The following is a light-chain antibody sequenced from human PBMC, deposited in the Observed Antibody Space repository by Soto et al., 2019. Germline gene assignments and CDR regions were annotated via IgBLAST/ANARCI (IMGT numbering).Light chain of an antibody. CDR2: EVT. J-gene: IGLJ3*02. V-gene: IGLV2-8*01. Sequence: QSVLTQPPSASGSPGQSVTISCTGTSSDVGGYNYVSWYQQYPGRAPKLMIYEVTKRPSGVPDRFSGSKSGNTASLTVSGLQAEDESDYYCSSYAASNNFSFVFSGGTQLTVL. CDR1: SSDVGGYNY. CDR3: SSYAASNNFSFV.